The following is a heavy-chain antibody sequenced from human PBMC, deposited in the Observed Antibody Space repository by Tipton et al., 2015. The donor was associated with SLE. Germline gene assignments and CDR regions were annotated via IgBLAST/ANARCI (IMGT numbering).Heavy chain of an antibody. CDR3: ARVWQWLEFRD. CDR1: GFTFSSYA. D-gene: IGHD6-19*01. CDR2: ISGSGGST. V-gene: IGHV3-23*01. Sequence: SLRLSCAASGFTFSSYAMSWVRQAPGKGLEWVSAISGSGGSTYYADSVKGRFTISRDNSKNTLYLQMNSLRAEDTAVYFCARVWQWLEFRDWGQGTLVTVSS. J-gene: IGHJ1*01.